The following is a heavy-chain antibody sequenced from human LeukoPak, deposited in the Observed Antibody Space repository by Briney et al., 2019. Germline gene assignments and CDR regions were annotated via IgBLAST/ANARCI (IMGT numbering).Heavy chain of an antibody. CDR2: INWNGGST. V-gene: IGHV3-20*04. J-gene: IGHJ4*02. CDR3: TRDIDDCDPLDY. Sequence: PGGSLRLSCAASGYTFYDYGMSWVRHAPGKGLEWVSRINWNGGSTGYAASAKGRFTISRDNDKNSLYLQMTSMRAEDTALYYCTRDIDDCDPLDYWGQGTLVTVSS. D-gene: IGHD4-17*01. CDR1: GYTFYDYG.